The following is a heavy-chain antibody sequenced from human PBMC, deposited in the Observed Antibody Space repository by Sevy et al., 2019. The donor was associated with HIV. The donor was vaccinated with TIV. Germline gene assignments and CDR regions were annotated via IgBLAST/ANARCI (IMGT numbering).Heavy chain of an antibody. CDR2: INYNAENI. CDR3: TKDAGSGSFFSGYSYWNYMDV. CDR1: GVNLNDYA. V-gene: IGHV3-9*01. Sequence: GGSLRLSCTASGVNLNDYAMHWVRQVPGKGLEWVSSINYNAENIFYADSVKGRFTISRDNGQKSLYLQMDSLRVDDTALYFCTKDAGSGSFFSGYSYWNYMDVWGQGTTVTVSS. J-gene: IGHJ6*03. D-gene: IGHD1-26*01.